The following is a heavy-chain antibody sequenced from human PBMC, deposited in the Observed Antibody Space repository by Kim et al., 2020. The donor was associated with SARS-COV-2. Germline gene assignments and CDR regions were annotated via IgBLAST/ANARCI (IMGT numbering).Heavy chain of an antibody. Sequence: GGSLRLSCAASGFTFSSYGMNWVRQAPGKGLEWVALISNDGSKEYYDDSVKGRITISGDNSNNTLYLQINSLRADNTAFYYWPRADLRGVNYDDQGIDV. CDR1: GFTFSSYG. V-gene: IGHV3-30*03. CDR3: PRADLRGVNYDDQGIDV. J-gene: IGHJ6*01. D-gene: IGHD4-17*01. CDR2: ISNDGSKE.